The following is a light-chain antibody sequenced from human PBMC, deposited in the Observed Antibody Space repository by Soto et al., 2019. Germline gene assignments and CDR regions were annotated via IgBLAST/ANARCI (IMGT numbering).Light chain of an antibody. J-gene: IGKJ1*01. Sequence: EIVLTQSPGTLSLSPGERATLSCRASQSVSNSYLAWYQQKPGQAPRLLICGASNRATGIPDRFSGSGSGTDFTLTISRLEPEDFAVYYCQQYGSSGTFGQGTKVDIK. V-gene: IGKV3-20*01. CDR2: GAS. CDR3: QQYGSSGT. CDR1: QSVSNSY.